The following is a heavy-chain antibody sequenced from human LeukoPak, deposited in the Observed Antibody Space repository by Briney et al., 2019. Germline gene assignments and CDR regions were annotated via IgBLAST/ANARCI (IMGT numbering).Heavy chain of an antibody. Sequence: SGGSLRLSCAASGFTFSNYAMSWVRQAQGKGLEWVSAISGSGDNTYYADSVKGRFALSRDNSKNTVYLQMNSLRADDTAVYYCAKTRGYCSGGTCCCDYWGQGTLVTVSS. J-gene: IGHJ4*02. V-gene: IGHV3-23*01. CDR2: ISGSGDNT. CDR3: AKTRGYCSGGTCCCDY. D-gene: IGHD2-15*01. CDR1: GFTFSNYA.